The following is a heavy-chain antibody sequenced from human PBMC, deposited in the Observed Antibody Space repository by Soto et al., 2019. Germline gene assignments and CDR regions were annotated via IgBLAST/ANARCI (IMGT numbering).Heavy chain of an antibody. J-gene: IGHJ4*02. V-gene: IGHV3-23*01. CDR3: ASPVRTTVTTGVDY. D-gene: IGHD4-17*01. CDR1: GFTFSSYA. Sequence: PGGSLRLSCAASGFTFSSYAMSWVRQAPGKGLEWVSAISGSGGSTYYADSVKGRFTISRDNSKNTLYLQMNSLRAEDTAVYYCASPVRTTVTTGVDYWGQGTLVTVSS. CDR2: ISGSGGST.